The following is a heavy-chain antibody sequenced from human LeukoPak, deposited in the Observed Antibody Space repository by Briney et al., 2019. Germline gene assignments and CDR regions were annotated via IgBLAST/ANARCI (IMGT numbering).Heavy chain of an antibody. CDR2: INPNSGKT. CDR1: GYTFTNYD. V-gene: IGHV1-8*01. J-gene: IGHJ5*02. CDR3: ARAAPFDP. Sequence: ASVKVSCKASGYTFTNYDINWVRQAAGQGLEWMGWINPNSGKTGYAQKSQGRITMTRNNPISTAYMELSSLRSEDTAVYYCARAAPFDPWGQGTLVTVSS.